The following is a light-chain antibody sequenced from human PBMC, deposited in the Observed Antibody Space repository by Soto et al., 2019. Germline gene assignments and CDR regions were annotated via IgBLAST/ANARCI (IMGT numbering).Light chain of an antibody. V-gene: IGKV3-15*01. CDR1: QSVSSN. J-gene: IGKJ1*01. CDR2: GAS. Sequence: EIVMTQSPATLSVSPGERATLSCRASQSVSSNLAWYQQKPGQAPRLLIYGASTRATGIPARFSGSGSGTEFTLTISRLQSEDFAVYYCQQDNNWPRTFGQGTKVEI. CDR3: QQDNNWPRT.